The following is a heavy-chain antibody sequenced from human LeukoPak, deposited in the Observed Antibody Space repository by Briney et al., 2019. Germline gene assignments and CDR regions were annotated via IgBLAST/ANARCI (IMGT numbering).Heavy chain of an antibody. V-gene: IGHV3-21*01. D-gene: IGHD2-15*01. J-gene: IGHJ4*02. CDR2: IRSSSTYI. CDR3: AREYCSGGSCFDY. Sequence: PGGSLRLSCTASGFTFSHYNMNWVRQAPGKGLEWVSSIRSSSTYIYYADSVKGRFTISRDNAKNSLYLEMNSLRAEDMAVYYCAREYCSGGSCFDYWGQGTLVTVSS. CDR1: GFTFSHYN.